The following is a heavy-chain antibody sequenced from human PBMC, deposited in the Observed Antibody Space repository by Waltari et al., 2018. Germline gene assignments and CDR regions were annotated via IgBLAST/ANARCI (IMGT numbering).Heavy chain of an antibody. CDR2: MSGIDGRT. CDR3: AKEAYSSGRCGVFDI. D-gene: IGHD6-19*01. V-gene: IGHV3-23*01. CDR1: GVTFRHYT. J-gene: IGHJ3*02. Sequence: EVQLLESGGNLLQPGGSLRLSCVASGVTFRHYTIHWVRLAPGKGLEWVSEMSGIDGRTYYADSVKGRFTISTDNSKRTMYQQMNSLRVEDTAVYYCAKEAYSSGRCGVFDIWGQGTMVTVSS.